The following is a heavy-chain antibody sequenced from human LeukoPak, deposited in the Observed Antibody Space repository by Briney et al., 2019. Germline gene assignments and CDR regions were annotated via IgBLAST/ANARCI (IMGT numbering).Heavy chain of an antibody. D-gene: IGHD3-10*02. Sequence: GGSLRLSCAASGFTFRSYAMHWVRQAPGKGLEWVAVISYGGSNKYYADSVKGRFTISRDNSKNTLYLQMNSLRAEDTAVYYCAELGITMIGGVWGKGTTVTISS. CDR1: GFTFRSYA. V-gene: IGHV3-30*04. J-gene: IGHJ6*04. CDR2: ISYGGSNK. CDR3: AELGITMIGGV.